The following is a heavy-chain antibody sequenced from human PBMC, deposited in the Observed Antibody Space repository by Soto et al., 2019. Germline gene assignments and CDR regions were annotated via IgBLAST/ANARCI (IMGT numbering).Heavy chain of an antibody. V-gene: IGHV4-59*01. CDR1: GGSISSYC. Sequence: QVQLQESGPGLVKPSETLSLTCTVSGGSISSYCWSWIRQPPGKGLEWIGYIYYSGSTNYNPSLKSRVTISVDTSKNQFSQKLSSVTAADTAVYYCARFGLTGYYDDDNWFDPWGQGTLVTVSS. CDR3: ARFGLTGYYDDDNWFDP. J-gene: IGHJ5*02. D-gene: IGHD3-9*01. CDR2: IYYSGST.